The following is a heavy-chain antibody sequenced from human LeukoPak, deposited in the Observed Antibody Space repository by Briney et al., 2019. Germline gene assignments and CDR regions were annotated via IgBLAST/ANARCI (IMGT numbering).Heavy chain of an antibody. CDR3: ARGSRPSSSFTDY. J-gene: IGHJ4*02. Sequence: GASVKVSCKASGYTFTSYAMHWVRPAPGQRLEWMGWINAGNGNTKYSQKFQGRVTITRDTSASTAYMELSSLRSEDTAVSYCARGSRPSSSFTDYWGQGTLVTVSS. CDR1: GYTFTSYA. V-gene: IGHV1-3*01. CDR2: INAGNGNT. D-gene: IGHD6-13*01.